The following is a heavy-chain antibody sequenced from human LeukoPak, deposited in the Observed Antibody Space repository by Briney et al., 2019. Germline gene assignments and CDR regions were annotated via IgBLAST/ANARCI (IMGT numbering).Heavy chain of an antibody. D-gene: IGHD6-13*01. Sequence: ASVKVSCKAPGYTFTGYYMHWVRQAPGQGLEWMGWINPNSGGTNYAQKFQGWVTMTRDTSISTAYMELSRLRSDDTAVYYCARGGIYSSSWYGFTDAFDIWGQGTMVTVSS. CDR1: GYTFTGYY. CDR3: ARGGIYSSSWYGFTDAFDI. CDR2: INPNSGGT. J-gene: IGHJ3*02. V-gene: IGHV1-2*04.